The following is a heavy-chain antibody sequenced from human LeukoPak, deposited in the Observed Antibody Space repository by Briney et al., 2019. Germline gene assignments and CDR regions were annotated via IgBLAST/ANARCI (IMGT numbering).Heavy chain of an antibody. V-gene: IGHV3-23*01. CDR3: AKSTQPYDFWSGYYS. Sequence: PGGSLRLSCAASGFTFSSYAMSWVRQAPGKGLEWVSAISGSGGSTYYADSVKGRFTISRDNSKNTLYLQMNSLRAEDTAVYYCAKSTQPYDFWSGYYSWGQGTLVTVSS. CDR2: ISGSGGST. CDR1: GFTFSSYA. D-gene: IGHD3-3*01. J-gene: IGHJ5*02.